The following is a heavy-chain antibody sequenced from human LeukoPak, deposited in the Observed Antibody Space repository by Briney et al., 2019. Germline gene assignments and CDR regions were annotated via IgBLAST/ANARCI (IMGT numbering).Heavy chain of an antibody. D-gene: IGHD5-24*01. CDR1: GGSISSYY. V-gene: IGHV4-59*01. CDR2: IYYSGST. CDR3: VRGDGYSAYGMDV. Sequence: SETLSLTCTVSGGSISSYYWSWIRQPPGKGLEWIGYIYYSGSTNYNPSLKSRVTISVDTSKNQFSLKLSSVTAADTAVYYCVRGDGYSAYGMDVWGQGTTVTVSS. J-gene: IGHJ6*02.